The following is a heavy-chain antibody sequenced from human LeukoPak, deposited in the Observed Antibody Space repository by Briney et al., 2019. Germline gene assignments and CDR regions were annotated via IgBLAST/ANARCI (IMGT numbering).Heavy chain of an antibody. CDR3: ARGKWNYPFDY. CDR1: GFTVSSNY. J-gene: IGHJ4*02. D-gene: IGHD1-7*01. V-gene: IGHV3-53*01. Sequence: GGSLRLSCAASGFTVSSNYMSWVRQAPGKGLEWVSVIYSGDHTYYADSAKGRFTISRDNSKNTVYLQMNSLRAEDTAVYYCARGKWNYPFDYWGQGTLVTVSS. CDR2: IYSGDHT.